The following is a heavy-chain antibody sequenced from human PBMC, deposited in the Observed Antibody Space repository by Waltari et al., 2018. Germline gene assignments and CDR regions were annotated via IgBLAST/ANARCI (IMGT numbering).Heavy chain of an antibody. CDR1: GFTFSSYE. D-gene: IGHD6-19*01. J-gene: IGHJ4*02. Sequence: EVQLVESGGGLVQPGGSLRLSCAASGFTFSSYEMNWVRQAPGKGLEWVSYISSSASTIYYADSVKGRFTISRDNAKNSLYLQMNSLRAEDTAVYYCARAADSSGWYPTDYWGQGTLVTVSS. V-gene: IGHV3-48*03. CDR3: ARAADSSGWYPTDY. CDR2: ISSSASTI.